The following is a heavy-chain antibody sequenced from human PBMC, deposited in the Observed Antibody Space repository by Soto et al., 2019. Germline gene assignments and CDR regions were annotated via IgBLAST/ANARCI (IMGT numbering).Heavy chain of an antibody. CDR3: EGFGELLYPNYYYYGMDV. D-gene: IGHD3-10*01. CDR2: INSDGSST. J-gene: IGHJ6*02. Sequence: PGGSLRLSCAASGFTFSSYWMHWVRQAPGKGLVWVSRINSDGSSTSYADSVKGRFTIPRDNAKNTLYLQMNSLRAEDTAVYYCEGFGELLYPNYYYYGMDVWGQGTTVTVSS. V-gene: IGHV3-74*01. CDR1: GFTFSSYW.